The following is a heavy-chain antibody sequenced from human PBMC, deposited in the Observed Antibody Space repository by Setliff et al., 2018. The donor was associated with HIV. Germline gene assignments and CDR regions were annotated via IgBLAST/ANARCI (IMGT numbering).Heavy chain of an antibody. CDR3: ARDHGMWDYGGNVLLREYFLH. J-gene: IGHJ1*01. Sequence: ASVKVSCKASGYTFTRYYMHWVRQAPGQGLEWMGMISPSGISTSYAQKFQGRVTMTRDTSISTAYMELSRLRSDDTAVYYCARDHGMWDYGGNVLLREYFLHWGQGTLVTVPQ. D-gene: IGHD4-17*01. V-gene: IGHV1-2*02. CDR2: ISPSGIST. CDR1: GYTFTRYY.